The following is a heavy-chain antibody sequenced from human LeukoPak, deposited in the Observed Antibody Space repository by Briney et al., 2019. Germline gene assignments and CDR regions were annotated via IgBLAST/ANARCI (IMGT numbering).Heavy chain of an antibody. CDR2: ISGSGGST. V-gene: IGHV3-23*01. J-gene: IGHJ4*02. CDR1: GFTFSNSA. CDR3: ARAMMVVANLWGVFDY. D-gene: IGHD3-22*01. Sequence: GGSLRLSCAASGFTFSNSAMSWVRQAPGEGLEWVSGISGSGGSTYYADSVKGRFTISRDNSKNTVYLHMHSLRAEDTAVYYCARAMMVVANLWGVFDYWGQGTLVTVSS.